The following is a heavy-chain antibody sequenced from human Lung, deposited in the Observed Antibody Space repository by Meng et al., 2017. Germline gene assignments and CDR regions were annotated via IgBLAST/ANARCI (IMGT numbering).Heavy chain of an antibody. CDR3: ARGPTTMAHDFDY. CDR1: GGSFSDYY. D-gene: IGHD4-11*01. V-gene: IGHV4-34*01. J-gene: IGHJ4*02. Sequence: QVQLQEWRAGLVKPAENQSLTCVVSGGSFSDYYGSWSRQPPGKGLAWIGEINHSGSTNYNPSLESRATISVDTSQNNLSLKLSSVTAADSAVYYCARGPTTMAHDFDYWGQGTLVTVSS. CDR2: INHSGST.